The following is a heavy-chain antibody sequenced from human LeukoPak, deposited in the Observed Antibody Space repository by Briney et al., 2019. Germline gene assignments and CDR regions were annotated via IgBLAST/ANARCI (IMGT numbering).Heavy chain of an antibody. CDR1: GYTFTSYG. Sequence: GASVKVSCKASGYTFTSYGISWVRQAPGQGLEWMGWISAYNGNTNYAQKLKGRVTMTTDTATSTAYMELRSLRSDDTAVYYCARTYDYVWGSYRSWFDPWGEGTLVTVSS. V-gene: IGHV1-18*01. D-gene: IGHD3-16*02. J-gene: IGHJ5*02. CDR3: ARTYDYVWGSYRSWFDP. CDR2: ISAYNGNT.